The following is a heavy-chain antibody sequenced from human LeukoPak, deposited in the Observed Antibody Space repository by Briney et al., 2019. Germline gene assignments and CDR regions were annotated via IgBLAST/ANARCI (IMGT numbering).Heavy chain of an antibody. CDR1: GGSISSYY. CDR2: THYSGST. J-gene: IGHJ3*02. V-gene: IGHV4-39*01. D-gene: IGHD3-10*01. Sequence: SETLSLTCTVSGGSISSYYWGWIRQPPGKGLEWIGSTHYSGSTYYNPSLKSRVTISVDTPKNQFSLKLSSVTAADTAVYYCARRAGSGSTKVFDIWGQGTMVTVSS. CDR3: ARRAGSGSTKVFDI.